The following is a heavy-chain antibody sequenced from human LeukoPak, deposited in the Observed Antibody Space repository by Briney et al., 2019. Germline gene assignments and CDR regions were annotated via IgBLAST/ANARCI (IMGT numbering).Heavy chain of an antibody. CDR1: GGSFSGYY. J-gene: IGHJ4*02. Sequence: PSETLSLTCAVYGGSFSGYYWSWIRQPPGKGLGWIGEINHSGSTNYNPSLKSRVTISVDTSKNQFSLKLSSVTAADTAVYYCARRRASGYDYDGFDYWGRGTLVTVSS. CDR3: ARRRASGYDYDGFDY. D-gene: IGHD5-12*01. CDR2: INHSGST. V-gene: IGHV4-34*01.